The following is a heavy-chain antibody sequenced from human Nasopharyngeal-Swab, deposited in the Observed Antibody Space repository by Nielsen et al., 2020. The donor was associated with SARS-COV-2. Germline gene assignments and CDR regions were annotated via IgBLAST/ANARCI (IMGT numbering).Heavy chain of an antibody. CDR2: TYYRSKWYN. V-gene: IGHV6-1*01. D-gene: IGHD4-17*01. Sequence: SETLSLTCAISGDSVSSSSAAWNWIGQSPSRGLEWLGRTYYRSKWYNDYAVSVKSRITINPDTSKNQFSLHLNSVTPEDTAVYYCARARGAYGDYYYYYYKDVWGKGTTVTVSS. CDR3: ARARGAYGDYYYYYYKDV. CDR1: GDSVSSSSAA. J-gene: IGHJ6*03.